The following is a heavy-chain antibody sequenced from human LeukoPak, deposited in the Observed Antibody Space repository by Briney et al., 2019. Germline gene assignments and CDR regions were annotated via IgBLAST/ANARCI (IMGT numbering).Heavy chain of an antibody. CDR1: GFTFSSYA. CDR2: ISGNDGST. Sequence: GGSLRLSCAASGFTFSSYAMSWVRQAPGKGLEWVSTISGNDGSTYYADSVKGRFTISRDNSKNTLYLQMNSLRAEDTAVYYCAKEGYDSSGYKYYFDYWGQGTMVTVSS. J-gene: IGHJ4*02. V-gene: IGHV3-23*01. CDR3: AKEGYDSSGYKYYFDY. D-gene: IGHD3-22*01.